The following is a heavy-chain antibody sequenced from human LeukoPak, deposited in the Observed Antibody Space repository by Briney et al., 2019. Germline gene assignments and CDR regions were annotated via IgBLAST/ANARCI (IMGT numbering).Heavy chain of an antibody. CDR3: ARHPRYGGDDHFDY. V-gene: IGHV4-59*08. Sequence: PSEHLSLTCTVSGDSIDSYYWSWIRQPPGKGLEWIGYIYYRATTSYNPFLESRVTISVDTSKNQFSLKLNSVTAADTAVYYCARHPRYGGDDHFDYWGRGIQVIVPS. CDR1: GDSIDSYY. D-gene: IGHD5-12*01. J-gene: IGHJ4*02. CDR2: IYYRATT.